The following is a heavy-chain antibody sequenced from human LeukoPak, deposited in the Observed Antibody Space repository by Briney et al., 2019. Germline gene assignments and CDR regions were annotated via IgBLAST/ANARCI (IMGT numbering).Heavy chain of an antibody. V-gene: IGHV5-51*01. Sequence: GESLKISCKGSGYSSTSYWIGWVRQMPGKGLEWMGIIYPGDSDTRYSPSFQGQVTISADKSISTAYLQWSSLKASDTAMYYCARRHDYGDYWYWFDPWGQGTLVTVSS. D-gene: IGHD4-17*01. J-gene: IGHJ5*02. CDR1: GYSSTSYW. CDR2: IYPGDSDT. CDR3: ARRHDYGDYWYWFDP.